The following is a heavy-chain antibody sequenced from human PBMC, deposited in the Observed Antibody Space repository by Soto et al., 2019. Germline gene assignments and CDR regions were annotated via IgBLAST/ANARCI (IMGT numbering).Heavy chain of an antibody. D-gene: IGHD1-26*01. V-gene: IGHV4-31*03. CDR3: ASTYYTGDSGPYDY. CDR2: IYYSGTT. J-gene: IGHJ4*02. CDR1: GDSISSGGYY. Sequence: QVQLQESGPGLVKPSQTLSHTCTVSGDSISSGGYYWSWIRQHPGKGLEWIGYIYYSGTTYYNPSLESRVSISADTSENQFSLKVKSVTVADTAVYYCASTYYTGDSGPYDYWGQGTLVTVSS.